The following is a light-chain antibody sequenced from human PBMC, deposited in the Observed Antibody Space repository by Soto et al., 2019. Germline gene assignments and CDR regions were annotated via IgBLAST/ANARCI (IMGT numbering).Light chain of an antibody. J-gene: IGLJ2*01. CDR3: QTGGTGIQV. CDR2: LNSDGSH. Sequence: QLVLTQSPSASASLGASVKLTCTLSSGHSSYAIAWHQQQPERGPRYLMKLNSDGSHNKGDGIPDRFSGSSSGAERYLTIPSLQSEDEADYYCQTGGTGIQVFGGGAKLTVL. V-gene: IGLV4-69*01. CDR1: SGHSSYA.